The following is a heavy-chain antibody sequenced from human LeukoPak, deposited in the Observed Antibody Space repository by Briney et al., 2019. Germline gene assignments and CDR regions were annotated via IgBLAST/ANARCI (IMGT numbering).Heavy chain of an antibody. Sequence: GGSLRLSCAASGFTFSSYWMSWVRQAPGRGLEWVANINQDESEKYYVDSVKGRFTISRDNAKNSLYLQMNSLRAEDTALYYCAKGPVTMVRGVIPVYYGMDVWGQGTTVTVSS. J-gene: IGHJ6*02. CDR3: AKGPVTMVRGVIPVYYGMDV. CDR1: GFTFSSYW. D-gene: IGHD3-10*01. V-gene: IGHV3-7*03. CDR2: INQDESEK.